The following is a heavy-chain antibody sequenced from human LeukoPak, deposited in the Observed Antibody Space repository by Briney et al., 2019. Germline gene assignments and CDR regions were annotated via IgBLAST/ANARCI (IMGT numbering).Heavy chain of an antibody. CDR3: ASGDRHGVVSHLDFWGDAFDI. CDR1: GYTFTGYY. V-gene: IGHV1-46*01. Sequence: ASVKVSCKASGYTFTGYYMHWVRQAPGQGLEWMGIINPSGGGTSYAQKFQGRVTITADKSTSTAYMELSSLRSEDTAVYYCASGDRHGVVSHLDFWGDAFDIWGQGTMVTVSS. CDR2: INPSGGGT. J-gene: IGHJ3*02. D-gene: IGHD3-3*01.